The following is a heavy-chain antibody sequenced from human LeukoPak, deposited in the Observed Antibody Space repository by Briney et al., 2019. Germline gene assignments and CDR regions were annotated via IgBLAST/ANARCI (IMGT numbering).Heavy chain of an antibody. CDR3: AKGAGIATPATFFDY. CDR2: ISGSGGST. CDR1: GFTFSTYA. Sequence: PGGSLRLSCAASGFTFSTYAMSWVRQAPGKGLEWVSGISGSGGSTYYADSVKGRFTISRDNSKNTLFLQMNSLRAEDTAVYYCAKGAGIATPATFFDYWGQGTLVTVSS. J-gene: IGHJ4*02. V-gene: IGHV3-23*01. D-gene: IGHD6-13*01.